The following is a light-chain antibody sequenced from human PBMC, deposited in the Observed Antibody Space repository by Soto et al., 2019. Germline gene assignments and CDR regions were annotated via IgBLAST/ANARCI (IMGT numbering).Light chain of an antibody. J-gene: IGKJ1*01. CDR1: QSISSY. Sequence: DIQMTQSPSSLSASVGDRVTITCRASQSISSYLNWYQQKPGKAPKLLIYDASSLHSGVPSRFSGSGSRTDFTLTISSLQPEDFATYYCQQSYSTPWTFGQGTKVEIK. CDR2: DAS. V-gene: IGKV1-39*01. CDR3: QQSYSTPWT.